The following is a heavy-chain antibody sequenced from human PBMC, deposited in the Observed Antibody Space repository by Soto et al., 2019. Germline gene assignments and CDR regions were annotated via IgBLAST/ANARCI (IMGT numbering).Heavy chain of an antibody. J-gene: IGHJ4*02. CDR3: VRHGNGTPFYFDF. Sequence: EVQLVQSGAEVKKPGESLRLSCQGSGYRFINYWISWVRQMPGKGLEWVGRIDPSDSYNVYSPSFQGYVTISIDTAINAAFLEWRSPQASDTAMYYCVRHGNGTPFYFDFWGRGTLVPVSS. CDR1: GYRFINYW. V-gene: IGHV5-10-1*03. CDR2: IDPSDSYN. D-gene: IGHD1-1*01.